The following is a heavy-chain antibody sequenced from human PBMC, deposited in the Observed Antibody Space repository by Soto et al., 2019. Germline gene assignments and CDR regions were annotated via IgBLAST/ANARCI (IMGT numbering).Heavy chain of an antibody. V-gene: IGHV1-2*04. J-gene: IGHJ5*01. CDR1: GYTFTGYY. CDR3: ARGGAMVPWEGFAS. D-gene: IGHD5-18*01. Sequence: ASVKVSCKASGYTFTGYYMHWVRQAPGQGLEWMGWINPNSGGTNYAQKFQGWVTMTRDTSISTAYMELSRLRSDDTAVYYCARGGAMVPWEGFASWGQGSLVTVSS. CDR2: INPNSGGT.